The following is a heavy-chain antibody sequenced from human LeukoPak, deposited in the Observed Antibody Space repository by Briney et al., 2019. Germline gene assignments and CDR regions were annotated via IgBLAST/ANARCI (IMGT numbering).Heavy chain of an antibody. D-gene: IGHD3-3*01. J-gene: IGHJ3*02. V-gene: IGHV4-34*01. CDR3: ARGGLRFLEWLLYRQAFDI. CDR2: INHSGST. CDR1: GGSFSGYY. Sequence: SETLSLTCAVYGGSFSGYYWSWIRQPPGKGLEWIGEINHSGSTNYNPPLKSRVTISVDTSKNQFSLKLSSVTAADTAVYYCARGGLRFLEWLLYRQAFDIWGQGTMVTVSS.